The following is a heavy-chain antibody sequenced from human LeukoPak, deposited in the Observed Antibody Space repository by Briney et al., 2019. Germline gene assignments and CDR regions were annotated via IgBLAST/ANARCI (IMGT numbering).Heavy chain of an antibody. J-gene: IGHJ4*02. V-gene: IGHV3-7*01. CDR3: ARDEVGYFDY. Sequence: GGSLRLSCVASGFTFSRSWMTWVRQAPGKGGECVANIKQDGSEKHYVDSVKGRFTISRDNGKNSLYLQMNSLRAEYTAVYYCARDEVGYFDYWGQGTLVTVSS. CDR1: GFTFSRSW. CDR2: IKQDGSEK.